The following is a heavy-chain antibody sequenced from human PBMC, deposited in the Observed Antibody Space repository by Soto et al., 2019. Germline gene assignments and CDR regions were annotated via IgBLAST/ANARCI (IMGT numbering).Heavy chain of an antibody. CDR3: ARHSPLYYYDSSGYYPPATYYYDY. D-gene: IGHD3-22*01. CDR2: IYYSGST. Sequence: PSETLSLTCTVSGGSISSSSYYWGWIRQPPGKGLEWIGSIYYSGSTYYNPSLKSRVTISVDTSKNQFSLKLSSVTAADTAVYYCARHSPLYYYDSSGYYPPATYYYDYWGQGTPVTVSS. CDR1: GGSISSSSYY. J-gene: IGHJ4*02. V-gene: IGHV4-39*01.